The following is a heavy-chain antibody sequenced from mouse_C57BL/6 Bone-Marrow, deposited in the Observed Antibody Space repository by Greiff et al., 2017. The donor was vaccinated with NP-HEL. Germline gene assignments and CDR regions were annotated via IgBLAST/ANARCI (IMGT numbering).Heavy chain of an antibody. CDR2: LYPRSGNT. V-gene: IGHV1-81*01. J-gene: IGHJ3*01. Sequence: QVQLQQSGAELARPGASVKLSCKASGYTFTSYGISWVKQRTGQGLEWIGELYPRSGNTYYTEKFKGKATLTADKSSSTAYMGLRSLTSEESAVSFCARDGVLRPAWFAYWGQGTMVTVSA. CDR1: GYTFTSYG. CDR3: ARDGVLRPAWFAY. D-gene: IGHD1-1*01.